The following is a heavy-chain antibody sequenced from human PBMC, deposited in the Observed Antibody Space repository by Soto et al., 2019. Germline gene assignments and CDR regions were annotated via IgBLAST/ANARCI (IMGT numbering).Heavy chain of an antibody. CDR1: GFTFSSYA. J-gene: IGHJ5*02. CDR3: ASFQIVGATNCFDP. Sequence: LRLSCAASGFTFSSYAMSWIRQAPGEGLWCGPANSASSGNTYHADNSKGPFTIDTYNTKNTLNLQMNSLRAEDTAVYYCASFQIVGATNCFDPWGQGTLVTVSS. D-gene: IGHD1-26*01. CDR2: NSASSGNT. V-gene: IGHV3-23*01.